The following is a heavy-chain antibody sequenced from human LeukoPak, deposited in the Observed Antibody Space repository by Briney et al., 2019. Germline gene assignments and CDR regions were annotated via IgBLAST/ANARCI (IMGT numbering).Heavy chain of an antibody. CDR1: GYSFTSYW. Sequence: GESLKISCQGSGYSFTSYWIGWVRQMPGKGLEWMGIIYPGDSDTRYSPSFQGQVTISADKSISTAYLQWSSLKASDTAMYYCARTLDYDFWSGFGYYFDYWGQGTLVTVSS. D-gene: IGHD3-3*01. V-gene: IGHV5-51*01. CDR3: ARTLDYDFWSGFGYYFDY. J-gene: IGHJ4*02. CDR2: IYPGDSDT.